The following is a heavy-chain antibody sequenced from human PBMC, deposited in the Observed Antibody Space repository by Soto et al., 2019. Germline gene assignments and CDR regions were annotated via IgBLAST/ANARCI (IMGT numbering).Heavy chain of an antibody. V-gene: IGHV3-30*18. Sequence: GGSLRLSCAASGFTFSSYGMHWVRQAPGKGLEWVAVISYDGSNKYYADSVKGRFTISRDNSKNTLYLQMNSLRAEDTAVYYCAKDQEGGVGATTDRGQGTLVTVSS. J-gene: IGHJ4*02. D-gene: IGHD1-26*01. CDR3: AKDQEGGVGATTD. CDR1: GFTFSSYG. CDR2: ISYDGSNK.